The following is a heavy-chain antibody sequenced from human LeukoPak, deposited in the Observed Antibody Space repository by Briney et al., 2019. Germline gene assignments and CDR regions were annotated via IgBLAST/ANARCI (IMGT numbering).Heavy chain of an antibody. J-gene: IGHJ4*02. CDR3: ASPARWIQLWYSFDY. D-gene: IGHD5-18*01. Sequence: PGGSLRLSCAASGFTFSSYGMHWVRQAPGKGLEWVAVISYDGSNKYCADSVKGRFTISRDNSKNTLYLQMNSLRAEDTAVYYCASPARWIQLWYSFDYWGQGTLVTVSS. CDR2: ISYDGSNK. V-gene: IGHV3-30*03. CDR1: GFTFSSYG.